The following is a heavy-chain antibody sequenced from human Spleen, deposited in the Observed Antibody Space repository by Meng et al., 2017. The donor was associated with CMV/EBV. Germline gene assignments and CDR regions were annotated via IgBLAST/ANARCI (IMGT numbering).Heavy chain of an antibody. CDR3: AKDNGDNALGY. J-gene: IGHJ4*02. CDR1: GFTFSYYG. V-gene: IGHV3-30*02. D-gene: IGHD4-17*01. Sequence: GESLKISCAASGFTFSYYGMHWVRQAPGRGLEWVAFIRCPGNNKFYADSVKGRFTISGDNSSNTLYVQMNSLRAEDTAVYYCAKDNGDNALGYWGQGTLVTVSS. CDR2: IRCPGNNK.